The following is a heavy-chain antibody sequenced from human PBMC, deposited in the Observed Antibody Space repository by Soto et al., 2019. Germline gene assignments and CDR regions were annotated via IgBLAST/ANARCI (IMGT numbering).Heavy chain of an antibody. V-gene: IGHV3-30*18. CDR3: AKGAVTTSLYYFDY. J-gene: IGHJ4*02. CDR2: ISYDGSEK. Sequence: QVQLVESGGGVVQPGRSLRLSCAASGFTFSSHGMHWVRQAPGKGLEWVAVISYDGSEKYYAVSVKGRFTISRDNSKNTLYLQMNSLRAEDTAAYYCAKGAVTTSLYYFDYWGQGTLVPVSS. CDR1: GFTFSSHG. D-gene: IGHD4-17*01.